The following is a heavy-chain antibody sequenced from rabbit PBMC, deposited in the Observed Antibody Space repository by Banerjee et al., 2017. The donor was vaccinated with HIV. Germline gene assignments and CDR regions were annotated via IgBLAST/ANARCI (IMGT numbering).Heavy chain of an antibody. CDR3: ARTTGGATVGYAYFKL. V-gene: IGHV1S40*01. D-gene: IGHD6-1*01. Sequence: VRQAPGKGLEWIACIDTGSSGGTEYASWAKGRFTISKTSSTTVTLQMTSLTAADTATYFCARTTGGATVGYAYFKLWGPGTLVTVS. CDR2: IDTGSSGGT. J-gene: IGHJ4*01.